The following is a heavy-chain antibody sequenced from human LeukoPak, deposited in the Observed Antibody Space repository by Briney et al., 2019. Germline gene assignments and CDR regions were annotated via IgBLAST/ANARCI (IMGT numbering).Heavy chain of an antibody. CDR3: ARDPVKYGSGSYFLPGY. CDR2: IWYDGSNK. CDR1: GFTFSSYG. J-gene: IGHJ4*02. D-gene: IGHD3-10*01. V-gene: IGHV3-33*01. Sequence: GRSLRLSCSASGFTFSSYGMHWVRQAPGKGLEWVAVIWYDGSNKYYADSVKGRFTISGDNSKNTLYLQMNSLRAEDTAVYYCARDPVKYGSGSYFLPGYWGQGTLVTVSS.